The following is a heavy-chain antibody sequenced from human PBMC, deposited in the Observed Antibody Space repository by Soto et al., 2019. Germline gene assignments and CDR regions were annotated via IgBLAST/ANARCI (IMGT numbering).Heavy chain of an antibody. J-gene: IGHJ5*02. V-gene: IGHV3-30*18. D-gene: IGHD2-2*01. CDR2: VSSDGNNK. Sequence: GGSLRLSCAASGFSFSNYGMHWVRQAPGKGLEWVAFVSSDGNNKYYADSVKGRFTISRDNSKNTLYLQVDSLRVDDTAVYYCAKDRVIQLLPIWPDPWGQGTLVTVSS. CDR3: AKDRVIQLLPIWPDP. CDR1: GFSFSNYG.